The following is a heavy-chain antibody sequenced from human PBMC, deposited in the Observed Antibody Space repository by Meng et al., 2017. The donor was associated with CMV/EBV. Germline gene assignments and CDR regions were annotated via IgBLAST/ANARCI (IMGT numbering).Heavy chain of an antibody. CDR1: GGSISSYY. V-gene: IGHV4-4*07. CDR2: IYTSGST. D-gene: IGHD5-18*01. Sequence: QLQGTGPGLVKPSETLSLTCTVAGGSISSYYWSWIRQPAGKGLEWIGRIYTSGSTNYNPSLKSRVTMSVDTSKNQFSLKLSSVTAADTAVYYCARHGDTAMVVGIDYWGQGTLVTVSS. J-gene: IGHJ4*02. CDR3: ARHGDTAMVVGIDY.